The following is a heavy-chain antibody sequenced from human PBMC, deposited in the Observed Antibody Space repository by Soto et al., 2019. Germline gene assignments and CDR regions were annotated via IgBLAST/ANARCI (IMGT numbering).Heavy chain of an antibody. CDR3: ARAGRGVVEPAATPAYYYYYGMDV. J-gene: IGHJ6*02. D-gene: IGHD2-2*01. CDR2: IKQDGSEK. Sequence: LGGSLRLSCAASGFTFSSYWMSWVRQAPGKGLEWVANIKQDGSEKYYVDSVKGRFTISRDNAKNSLYLQMNSLRAEDTAVYYCARAGRGVVEPAATPAYYYYYGMDVWGQGTKVTVSS. CDR1: GFTFSSYW. V-gene: IGHV3-7*01.